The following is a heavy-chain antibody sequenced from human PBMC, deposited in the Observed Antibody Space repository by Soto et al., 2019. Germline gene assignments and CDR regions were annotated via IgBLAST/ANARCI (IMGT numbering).Heavy chain of an antibody. CDR2: IKQDGSEK. D-gene: IGHD3-22*01. V-gene: IGHV3-7*01. CDR1: GLTFSFYR. J-gene: IGHJ4*02. Sequence: GGSLRLSCAASGLTFSFYRMTWVRQAPGKGLEWVANIKQDGSEKYYVDSVKGRFTISRDNAKNSLYLQMNSLRAEDTAVYYCARESAGDYYDSSGYLDYWGQGTLVTVSS. CDR3: ARESAGDYYDSSGYLDY.